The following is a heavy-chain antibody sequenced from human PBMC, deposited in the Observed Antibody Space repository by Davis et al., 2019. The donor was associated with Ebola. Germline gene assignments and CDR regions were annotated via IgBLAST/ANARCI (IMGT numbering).Heavy chain of an antibody. CDR3: ARGGRIQRGPTRAFDY. D-gene: IGHD5-18*01. CDR1: GGSISSYY. V-gene: IGHV4-59*12. CDR2: IYYSGST. Sequence: PSETLSLTCTVSGGSISSYYWSWIRQPPGKGLEWIGYIYYSGSTNYNPSLKSRVTISVDTSKNQFSLKLSSVTAADTAVYYCARGGRIQRGPTRAFDYWGQGTLVTVSS. J-gene: IGHJ4*02.